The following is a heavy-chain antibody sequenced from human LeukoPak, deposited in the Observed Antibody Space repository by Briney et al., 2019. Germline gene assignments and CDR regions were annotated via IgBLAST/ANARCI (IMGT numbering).Heavy chain of an antibody. CDR3: ARDVRELLYIDY. V-gene: IGHV4-39*07. D-gene: IGHD1-26*01. CDR2: IYHSGSI. J-gene: IGHJ4*02. CDR1: GGSISSSSYY. Sequence: SETLSLTCTVSGGSISSSSYYWGWIRQPPGKGLEWIGSIYHSGSIYYNPSLKSRVTISVDTSKNQFSLKLSSVTAADTAVYYCARDVRELLYIDYWGQGTLVTVSS.